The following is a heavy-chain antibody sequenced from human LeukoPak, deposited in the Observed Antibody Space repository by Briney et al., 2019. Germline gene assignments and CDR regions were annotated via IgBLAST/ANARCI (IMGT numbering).Heavy chain of an antibody. CDR3: ASQTKHYYGSGSYWSAFDT. J-gene: IGHJ3*02. CDR1: GFTFDDHA. CDR2: SGNDGRT. D-gene: IGHD3-10*01. Sequence: AGGSLRLSCAASGFTFDDHAMHWVRQAPGKGLEGVSLSGNDGRTKYEESVKGRFTISRDSSKNSLYLEMNSLRTEDTALNHCASQTKHYYGSGSYWSAFDTWGQGTMVIVSS. V-gene: IGHV3-43*02.